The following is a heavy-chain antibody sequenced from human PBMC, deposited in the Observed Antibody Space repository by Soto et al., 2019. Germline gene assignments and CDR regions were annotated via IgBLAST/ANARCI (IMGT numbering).Heavy chain of an antibody. CDR1: GFTFSSYG. CDR3: AKDLGYDSSGYPYYYDMAV. Sequence: PGGSLRLSCAASGFTFSSYGMHWVRQAPGKGLEWVAVISYDGSKKYYADSVKGRFTISRDNAKNTLYLQMNSLRAEDTAVYYCAKDLGYDSSGYPYYYDMAVWGKGTMVTVSS. D-gene: IGHD3-22*01. V-gene: IGHV3-30*18. CDR2: ISYDGSKK. J-gene: IGHJ6*04.